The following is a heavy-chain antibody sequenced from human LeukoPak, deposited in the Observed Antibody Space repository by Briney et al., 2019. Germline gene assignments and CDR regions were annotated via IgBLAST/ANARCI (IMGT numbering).Heavy chain of an antibody. CDR2: VPFDGIKK. V-gene: IGHV3-30*02. CDR1: GLTFSTSG. Sequence: SGGSLRLSCAASGLTFSTSGMHWVRQAPVKGLEWVAYVPFDGIKKFYADSVGGRFTISRDNSKNTLYLQLNSLRPDDTAVYYCAKDRPHSSGWGTPADFWGQGTLVTVSS. J-gene: IGHJ4*02. CDR3: AKDRPHSSGWGTPADF. D-gene: IGHD6-19*01.